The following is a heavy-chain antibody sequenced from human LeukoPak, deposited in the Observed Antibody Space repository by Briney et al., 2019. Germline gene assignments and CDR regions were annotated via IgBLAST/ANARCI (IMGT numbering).Heavy chain of an antibody. V-gene: IGHV4-59*03. CDR3: ATGVHGITAAGDYYFDY. D-gene: IGHD6-13*01. CDR1: GGSITRFY. J-gene: IGHJ4*02. Sequence: SQTLSLTCTVSGGSITRFYWSWIRQPPGKGLEWIGYIYDIGTTNYNPSLKTRVTMSVDTSNNQFSLKLSSVTAADTAVYYCATGVHGITAAGDYYFDYWGQGTLVTVSS. CDR2: IYDIGTT.